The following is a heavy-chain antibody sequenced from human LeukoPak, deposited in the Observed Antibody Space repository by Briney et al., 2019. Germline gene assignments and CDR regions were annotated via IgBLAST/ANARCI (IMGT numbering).Heavy chain of an antibody. V-gene: IGHV3-21*01. CDR3: ARDPSGWFDY. CDR2: ISSSSSYI. Sequence: PGGSLRLPCAASGFTFSSYSMNWVRQAPGKGLEWVSSISSSSSYIYYADSVKGRFTISRDNAKNSLYLQMNSLRAEDTAVYYCARDPSGWFDYWGQGTLVTVSS. J-gene: IGHJ5*01. D-gene: IGHD6-19*01. CDR1: GFTFSSYS.